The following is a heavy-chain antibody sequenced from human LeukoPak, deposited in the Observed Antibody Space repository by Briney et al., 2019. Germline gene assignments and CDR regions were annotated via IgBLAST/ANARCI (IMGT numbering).Heavy chain of an antibody. D-gene: IGHD4-17*01. Sequence: GGSLRLSCAASGFTFSNYAMSWVRQAPGKGLEWVGFIRSKAYGGTTEYAASVKGRFTISRDDSKSIAYLQMNSLKTEDTAVYYCTSKYGDLDYWGQGTLVTVSS. CDR3: TSKYGDLDY. J-gene: IGHJ4*02. CDR2: IRSKAYGGTT. V-gene: IGHV3-49*04. CDR1: GFTFSNYA.